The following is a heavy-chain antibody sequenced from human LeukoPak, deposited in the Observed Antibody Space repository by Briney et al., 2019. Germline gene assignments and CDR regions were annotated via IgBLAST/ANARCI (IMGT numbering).Heavy chain of an antibody. V-gene: IGHV3-23*01. D-gene: IGHD4-11*01. J-gene: IGHJ4*02. Sequence: PGGSLRLSCAASGFTFSSYGMHWVRQAPGKGLEWVSAISGSGGSTYYADSVKGRFTISRDNSKNTLYLQMNSLRAEDTAVYYCAKDLHSVTTDFDYWGQGTLVTVSS. CDR3: AKDLHSVTTDFDY. CDR1: GFTFSSYG. CDR2: ISGSGGST.